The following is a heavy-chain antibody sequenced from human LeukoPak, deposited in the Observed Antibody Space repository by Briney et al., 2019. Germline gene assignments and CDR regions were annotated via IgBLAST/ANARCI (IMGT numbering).Heavy chain of an antibody. D-gene: IGHD3-22*01. CDR2: IYYSGNT. CDR1: GGSISSYY. CDR3: ARGQGYYDSSGYYSKSDAFDI. V-gene: IGHV4-59*01. Sequence: SETLSLTCTVSGGSISSYYWTWIRQPPGKGLEWIGYIYYSGNTNYNPSLKSRVTISADTSKNQFSLKLSSVTAADTAVYYCARGQGYYDSSGYYSKSDAFDIWGQGTMVTVSS. J-gene: IGHJ3*02.